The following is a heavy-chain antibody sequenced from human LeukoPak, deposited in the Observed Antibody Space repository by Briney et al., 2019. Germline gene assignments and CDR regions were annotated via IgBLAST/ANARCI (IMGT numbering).Heavy chain of an antibody. CDR1: GYSFTSYW. D-gene: IGHD6-6*01. J-gene: IGHJ4*02. CDR2: IYPGDSDT. V-gene: IGHV5-51*01. Sequence: GESLKISCKGSGYSFTSYWIGWVRQMPGKGLGWMGIIYPGDSDTRYSPSFQGQVTISADKSISTAYLQWSSLKASDTAMYYCARYSSSSPAPFDYWGQGTLVTVSS. CDR3: ARYSSSSPAPFDY.